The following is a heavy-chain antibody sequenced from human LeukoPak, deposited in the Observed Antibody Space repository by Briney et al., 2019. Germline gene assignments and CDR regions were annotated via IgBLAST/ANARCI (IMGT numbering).Heavy chain of an antibody. CDR2: IRYDGSNK. D-gene: IGHD5-12*01. CDR3: AGVERGYSGYDTDY. J-gene: IGHJ4*02. CDR1: GFTFSSYG. V-gene: IGHV3-30*02. Sequence: GGSLRLSCAASGFTFSSYGMHWVRQAPGKGLEWVAFIRYDGSNKYYADSVKGRFTISRDNSKNTLYLQMNSLRAEDTAVYYCAGVERGYSGYDTDYWGQGTLVTVSS.